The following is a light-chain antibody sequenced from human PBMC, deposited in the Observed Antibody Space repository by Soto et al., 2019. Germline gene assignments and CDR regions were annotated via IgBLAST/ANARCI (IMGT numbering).Light chain of an antibody. CDR1: SSDVGGYSY. CDR2: DVD. J-gene: IGLJ2*01. CDR3: NSYTSSGTYVL. V-gene: IGLV2-14*03. Sequence: QSALTQPASVSGSPGQSITISCTGSSSDVGGYSYVSWYQHHPGKAPKLMIYDVDVRPSGVSNRFSGSKSGNTASLTISGLQAEDEADYYCNSYTSSGTYVLFGGGTKL.